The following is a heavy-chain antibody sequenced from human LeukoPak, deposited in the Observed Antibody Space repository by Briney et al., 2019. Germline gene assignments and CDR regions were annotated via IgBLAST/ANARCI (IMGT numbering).Heavy chain of an antibody. J-gene: IGHJ6*02. CDR3: ARAPGYFDWLLPSRGDYYYGMDV. CDR2: IYSGGST. CDR1: GFTVSSNY. Sequence: PGGSLRLSCAASGFTVSSNYMSWVRQAPGKGLEWVSVIYSGGSTYYADSVKGRFTISRHNSKNTLYLQMNSLRAEDTAVYYCARAPGYFDWLLPSRGDYYYGMDVWGQGTTVTVSS. D-gene: IGHD3-9*01. V-gene: IGHV3-53*04.